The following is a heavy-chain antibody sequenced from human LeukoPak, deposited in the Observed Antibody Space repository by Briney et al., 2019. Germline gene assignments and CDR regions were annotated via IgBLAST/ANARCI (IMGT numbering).Heavy chain of an antibody. V-gene: IGHV4-34*01. CDR3: ARLLDSSGYYYTRFDY. CDR1: GGSYSGYY. Sequence: KPSETLSLTCAVYGGSYSGYYWSWIRQPPGKGLEWIGEINHSGSTNYNPSLKSRVTISVDTSKNQFSLKLSSVTAADTAVYYCARLLDSSGYYYTRFDYWGQGTLVTVSS. CDR2: INHSGST. D-gene: IGHD3-22*01. J-gene: IGHJ4*02.